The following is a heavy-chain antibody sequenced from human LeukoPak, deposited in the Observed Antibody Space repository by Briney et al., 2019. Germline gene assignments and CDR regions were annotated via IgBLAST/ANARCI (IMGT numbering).Heavy chain of an antibody. V-gene: IGHV3-23*01. CDR2: IRGSGGST. CDR3: AKDLRPVLRYFDWLTDY. D-gene: IGHD3-9*01. Sequence: GGSLRLSCAASGFTFSSYGMSWVRQAPGKGLGWASAIRGSGGSTYYADSVKGRFTISRDNSKNTLYLQMNSLRAEDTAVYYCAKDLRPVLRYFDWLTDYWGQGTLVTVSS. CDR1: GFTFSSYG. J-gene: IGHJ4*02.